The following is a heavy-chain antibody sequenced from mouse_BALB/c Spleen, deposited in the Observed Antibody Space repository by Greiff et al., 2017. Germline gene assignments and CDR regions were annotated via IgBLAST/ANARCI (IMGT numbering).Heavy chain of an antibody. V-gene: IGHV5-9-4*01. CDR2: ISSGGSYT. CDR3: ASHYGYDRVFAY. Sequence: EVNLVESGGGLVKPGGSLKLSCAASGFTFSSYAMSWVRQSPEKRLEWVAEISSGGSYTYYPDTVTGRFTISRDNAKNTLYLEMSSLRSEDTAMYYCASHYGYDRVFAYWGQGTLVTVSA. D-gene: IGHD2-2*01. J-gene: IGHJ3*01. CDR1: GFTFSSYA.